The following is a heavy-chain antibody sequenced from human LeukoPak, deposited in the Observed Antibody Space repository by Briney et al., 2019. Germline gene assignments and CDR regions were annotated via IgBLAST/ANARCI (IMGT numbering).Heavy chain of an antibody. CDR1: GDSVSSNSAA. Sequence: SQTLSLTCAISGDSVSSNSAAWNWIRQSPSRGLEWLGRTYYRSKWYNDYAVSVKSRITINPDTSKNQFSLQLNSVTPEDTAVYYCARGLRAIHNYYYYYYMDVWGKGTTVTVSS. V-gene: IGHV6-1*01. CDR2: TYYRSKWYN. D-gene: IGHD4-17*01. J-gene: IGHJ6*03. CDR3: ARGLRAIHNYYYYYYMDV.